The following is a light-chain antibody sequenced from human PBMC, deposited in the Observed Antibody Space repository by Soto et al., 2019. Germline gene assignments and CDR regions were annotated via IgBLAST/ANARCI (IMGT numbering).Light chain of an antibody. CDR3: QHFGYPQWT. CDR1: QIGSGNY. Sequence: LVLTQSPGTLSLSPGETAALSCRASQIGSGNYLSWYQQKPGQAPRLLIYATSTRAPGIPDRFSGSGSATDFTLSINRLEPEDSAVYFCQHFGYPQWTFGRGTKVYI. CDR2: ATS. J-gene: IGKJ1*01. V-gene: IGKV3-20*01.